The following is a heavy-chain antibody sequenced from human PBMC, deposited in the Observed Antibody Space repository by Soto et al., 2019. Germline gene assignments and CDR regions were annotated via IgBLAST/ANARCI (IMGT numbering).Heavy chain of an antibody. CDR2: FNPNSGDT. CDR1: GYIFTAYS. Sequence: ASVKVSCKASGYIFTAYSMHWVRQAPGQGLEWLGWFNPNSGDTIYAQKFQDRVTMTCDTSVSTAYLELSSLSSDDTALYYCAREASAVVSLDYWGQGTLVTVSS. D-gene: IGHD2-15*01. CDR3: AREASAVVSLDY. J-gene: IGHJ4*02. V-gene: IGHV1-2*02.